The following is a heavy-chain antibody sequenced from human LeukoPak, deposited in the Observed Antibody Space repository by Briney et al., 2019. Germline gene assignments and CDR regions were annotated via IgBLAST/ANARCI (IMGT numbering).Heavy chain of an antibody. D-gene: IGHD4-17*01. CDR2: ISSSSSYI. CDR1: GFTFSSYS. CDR3: AKDLSAYGDSRMDV. Sequence: GGSLRLSCAASGFTFSSYSMNWVRQAPGKGLEWVSSISSSSSYIYYADSVKGRFTISRDNSKNTLYLQMNSLRAEDTAVYYCAKDLSAYGDSRMDVWGQGTTVTVSS. J-gene: IGHJ6*02. V-gene: IGHV3-21*01.